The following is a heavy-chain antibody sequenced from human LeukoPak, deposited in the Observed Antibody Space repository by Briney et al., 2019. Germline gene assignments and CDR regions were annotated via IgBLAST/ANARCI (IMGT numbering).Heavy chain of an antibody. V-gene: IGHV4-39*07. CDR3: AKAFVWFGEGSQGMDV. J-gene: IGHJ6*02. D-gene: IGHD3-10*01. Sequence: SETLSLTCTVSGGSISSSSYYWGWIRQPPGKGLEWIGNIYYDRSTYYNPSLKSRVTISVDTSKNQFSLKLNSVTAADTAVYYCAKAFVWFGEGSQGMDVWGQGTTVTVSS. CDR2: IYYDRST. CDR1: GGSISSSSYY.